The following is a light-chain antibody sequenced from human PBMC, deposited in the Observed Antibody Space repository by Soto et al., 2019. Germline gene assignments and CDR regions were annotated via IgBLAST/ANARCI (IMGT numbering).Light chain of an antibody. CDR2: DAS. J-gene: IGKJ2*01. Sequence: EIVLTQSPDTLSLSPGERATLSCRASQSVSGYLGWYQQKPGQAPRLLIYDASNRASGVPARFRGSGSGTDFTLSISRLEPEDFAVYFCQHYGASPLYTFGQGTRLEIK. V-gene: IGKV3-11*01. CDR1: QSVSGY. CDR3: QHYGASPLYT.